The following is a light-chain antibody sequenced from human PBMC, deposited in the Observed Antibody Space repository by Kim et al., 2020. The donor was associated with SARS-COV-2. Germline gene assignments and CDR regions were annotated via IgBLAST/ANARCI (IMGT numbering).Light chain of an antibody. CDR3: AAWDDSLSGRV. J-gene: IGLJ3*02. V-gene: IGLV1-47*01. CDR2: GNN. Sequence: GQRVTISCSGSSSNIGGNYVYWYQQVPGTAPKLLIFGNNQRPSGVPDRFFGSKSGTSASLTISGLRSEDEADYYCAAWDDSLSGRVFGGGTKLTVL. CDR1: SSNIGGNY.